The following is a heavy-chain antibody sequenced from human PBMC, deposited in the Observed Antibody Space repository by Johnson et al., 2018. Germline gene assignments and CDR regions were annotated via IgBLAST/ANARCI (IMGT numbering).Heavy chain of an antibody. J-gene: IGHJ6*02. V-gene: IGHV1-8*01. Sequence: QEGLVECGAEVKKPGASVKVSCKASGYTFTSYDINWVRQATGQGLEWMGWMNPNSGNTGDAQKFQGRVTMTRNTSISTASMELSSLRSEDPAVYYFARHGGSYGVDVWGQGTTVTVSS. D-gene: IGHD3-16*01. CDR3: ARHGGSYGVDV. CDR2: MNPNSGNT. CDR1: GYTFTSYD.